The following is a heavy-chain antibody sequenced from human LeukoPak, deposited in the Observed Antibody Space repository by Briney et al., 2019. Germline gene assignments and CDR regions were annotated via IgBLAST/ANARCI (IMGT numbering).Heavy chain of an antibody. CDR3: AKRGLTYGDYAHIDY. CDR1: GFTFSSYA. J-gene: IGHJ4*02. D-gene: IGHD4-17*01. V-gene: IGHV3-23*01. Sequence: GGSLRLSRAASGFTFSSYAMSWVRQAPGKGLEWVSAISGSGGSTYYADSVKGRFTISRDNSKNTLHLQMNSLRAEDTAVYYCAKRGLTYGDYAHIDYWGQGTLVTVSS. CDR2: ISGSGGST.